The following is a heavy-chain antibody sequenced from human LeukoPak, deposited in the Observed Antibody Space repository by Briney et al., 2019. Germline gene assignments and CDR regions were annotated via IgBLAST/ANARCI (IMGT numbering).Heavy chain of an antibody. V-gene: IGHV4-34*01. CDR1: GGSFNSDF. J-gene: IGHJ4*02. D-gene: IGHD6-19*01. Sequence: SETLSLTCAVYGGSFNSDFWSWIRQVPGKGLEWIAELNEGGGTNYNPSLKSRVTISVDTSKNQFSLNVSSVTAADTAVYYCARVAGGFFDYWGQGTLVTVSS. CDR3: ARVAGGFFDY. CDR2: LNEGGGT.